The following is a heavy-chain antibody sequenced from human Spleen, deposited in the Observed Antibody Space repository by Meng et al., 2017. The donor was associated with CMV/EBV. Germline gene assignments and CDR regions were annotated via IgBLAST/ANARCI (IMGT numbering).Heavy chain of an antibody. CDR2: ISWNSGSI. Sequence: GGSLRLSCAASGFSFDDYDMNWVRQAPGKGLEWVSGISWNSGSIGDGDSVKGRFTISRDNAKNSLYLQMNSLSAEDTALYYCARAPYGELSYFDYWGQGTLVTVSS. CDR3: ARAPYGELSYFDY. J-gene: IGHJ4*02. CDR1: GFSFDDYD. V-gene: IGHV3-9*01. D-gene: IGHD4-17*01.